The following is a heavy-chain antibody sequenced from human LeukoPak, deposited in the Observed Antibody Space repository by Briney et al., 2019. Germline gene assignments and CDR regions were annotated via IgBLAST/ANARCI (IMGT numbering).Heavy chain of an antibody. CDR3: ARVGDYALKD. CDR1: GYSISSGYY. J-gene: IGHJ4*02. Sequence: SETLSLTCTVSGYSISSGYYWGWLRQPPGKGLEWIGYIYTSGSTNYNPSLKSRVTMSVDTSKNQFSLKLSSVTAADTAVYYCARVGDYALKDWGQGTLVTVSS. D-gene: IGHD3-16*01. CDR2: IYTSGST. V-gene: IGHV4-38-2*02.